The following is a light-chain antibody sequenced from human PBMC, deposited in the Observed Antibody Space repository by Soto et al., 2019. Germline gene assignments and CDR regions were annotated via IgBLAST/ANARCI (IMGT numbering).Light chain of an antibody. CDR2: GAS. V-gene: IGKV3-15*01. Sequence: EIVMTQSPATLSVSPGERATLSCRASQSVSSNLAWYQQKLGQAPRLLIYGASTRATGIPARFSGSGSGTEFTLTINSLQYEDFLVYYCQQYNNWPRTFGQGTKVDIK. CDR1: QSVSSN. CDR3: QQYNNWPRT. J-gene: IGKJ1*01.